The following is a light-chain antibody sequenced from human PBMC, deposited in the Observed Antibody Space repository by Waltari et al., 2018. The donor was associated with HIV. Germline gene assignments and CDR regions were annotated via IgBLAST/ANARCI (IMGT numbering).Light chain of an antibody. CDR1: QNIGKT. J-gene: IGKJ1*01. V-gene: IGKV1-5*01. CDR3: QQYNSHSRT. Sequence: DIQMTQSPSTVSASVGDTVTVTCRASQNIGKTLAWYQQKPGKAPELLIYEASTLEVGVPTIFSGGGSGTEFTLTSSRLQPDDFATYYCQQYNSHSRTFGQGTKVEIK. CDR2: EAS.